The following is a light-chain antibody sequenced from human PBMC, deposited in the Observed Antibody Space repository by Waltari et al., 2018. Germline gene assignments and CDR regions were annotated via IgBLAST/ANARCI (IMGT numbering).Light chain of an antibody. CDR3: MQTLKFPFT. CDR2: EVS. CDR1: QSLLPSDGKTY. V-gene: IGKV2D-29*01. J-gene: IGKJ3*01. Sequence: DIVMTLTPLSLSITPGQSASISCRSSQSLLPSDGKTYLYWYLQRPGQPPHLLIYEVSNRFSGVPDRFSGIGSGTDFTLMISRVEAEDVGIYFCMQTLKFPFTFGPGTKVDI.